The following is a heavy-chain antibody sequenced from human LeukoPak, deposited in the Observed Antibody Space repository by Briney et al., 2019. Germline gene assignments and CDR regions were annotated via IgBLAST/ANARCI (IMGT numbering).Heavy chain of an antibody. Sequence: PGGSLRLSCAASGFTFSSSGMHWVRQAPGKGLEWVAFISYDGSNRYYADSVKGRFTISRDNSKNTLYLQMNSLRAEDTAVYYCAKETRGSHSDYWGQGTLVTVSS. CDR2: ISYDGSNR. J-gene: IGHJ4*02. D-gene: IGHD5-12*01. CDR3: AKETRGSHSDY. V-gene: IGHV3-30*02. CDR1: GFTFSSSG.